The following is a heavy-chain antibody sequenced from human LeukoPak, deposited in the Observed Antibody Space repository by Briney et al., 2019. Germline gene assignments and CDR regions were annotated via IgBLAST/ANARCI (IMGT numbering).Heavy chain of an antibody. CDR1: GVSISNFY. J-gene: IGHJ4*02. V-gene: IGHV4-4*07. D-gene: IGHD3-10*01. CDR3: ARGRYGSGTYFFDY. CDR2: IYTSGST. Sequence: SETLSLTCTVSGVSISNFYWSWIRQPAGKGLEWIGRIYTSGSTNYNPSLKSRITMSVDTSKNQFSLRLSSVTAADTAVYYCARGRYGSGTYFFDYWGQGTLVTVSS.